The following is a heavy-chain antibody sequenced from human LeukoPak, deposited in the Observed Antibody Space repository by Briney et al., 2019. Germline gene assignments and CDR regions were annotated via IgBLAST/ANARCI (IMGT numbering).Heavy chain of an antibody. CDR2: IYHSGST. Sequence: TSGTLSLTCAVSGGSISSSNWWSWVRQPPGQGLEWIGEIYHSGSTNYNPSLKSRVTISVDKSKNQFSLKLSSVTAADTAVYYCARGRGGYCSGGSCYSSYYYYGMDVWGKGTTVTVSS. CDR3: ARGRGGYCSGGSCYSSYYYYGMDV. D-gene: IGHD2-15*01. V-gene: IGHV4-4*02. CDR1: GGSISSSNW. J-gene: IGHJ6*04.